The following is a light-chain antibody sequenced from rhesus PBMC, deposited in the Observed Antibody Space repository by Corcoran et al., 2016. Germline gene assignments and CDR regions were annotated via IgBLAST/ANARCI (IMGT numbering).Light chain of an antibody. Sequence: TQSPATLSLSPGERAPLSCRASQSVSSYLVWYQQKLGKAPKLLIYAASSLESGVPSRFSGSGSGTEFTLTISSLQPEDCAAYYCLQHNSDPWTFGQGTKVEIK. V-gene: IGKV1S13*01. CDR3: LQHNSDPWT. CDR1: QSVSSY. CDR2: AAS. J-gene: IGKJ1*01.